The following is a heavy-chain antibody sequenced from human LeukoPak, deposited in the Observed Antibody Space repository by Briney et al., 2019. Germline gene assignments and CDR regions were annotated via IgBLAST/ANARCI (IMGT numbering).Heavy chain of an antibody. V-gene: IGHV3-30-3*01. D-gene: IGHD3-10*01. CDR2: ISYDGSNK. CDR1: GFTFSSYA. Sequence: PGGSLRLSCAASGFTFSSYAMHWVRQAPGKGLEWVAVISYDGSNKYYADSVKGRFTISRDNSKNTLYLQMNSLRAEDTAMYYCARDSMVYYFDYWGQGTLVTVSS. CDR3: ARDSMVYYFDY. J-gene: IGHJ4*02.